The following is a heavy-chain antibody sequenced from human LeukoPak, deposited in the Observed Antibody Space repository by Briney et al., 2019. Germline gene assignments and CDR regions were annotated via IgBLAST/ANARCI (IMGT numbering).Heavy chain of an antibody. CDR2: INPSGGST. CDR1: GYTFTSYY. D-gene: IGHD3-22*01. J-gene: IGHJ4*02. Sequence: GASVKVSCKASGYTFTSYYMHWVRQAPGQGLEWMGIINPSGGSTSYAQKFQGRVTMTRDTSTSTVYMELSSLRSEDTAVYYCARAVGAIYYDSSGYFDYWGQGTLVTVSS. V-gene: IGHV1-46*01. CDR3: ARAVGAIYYDSSGYFDY.